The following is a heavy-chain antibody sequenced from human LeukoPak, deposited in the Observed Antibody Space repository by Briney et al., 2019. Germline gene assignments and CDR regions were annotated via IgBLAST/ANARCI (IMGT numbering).Heavy chain of an antibody. CDR3: TMIEWERWRG. J-gene: IGHJ4*02. CDR2: IKQDGSEK. CDR1: GFTFSSYW. Sequence: GGSLRLSCAAAGFTFSSYWMSWVRQAPGKGLEWVANIKQDGSEKYYVDSVEGRFTVSRDNTKNSLYLQMNSLRAEDTAVYYCTMIEWERWRGWGQGTLVTVSS. V-gene: IGHV3-7*01. D-gene: IGHD1-26*01.